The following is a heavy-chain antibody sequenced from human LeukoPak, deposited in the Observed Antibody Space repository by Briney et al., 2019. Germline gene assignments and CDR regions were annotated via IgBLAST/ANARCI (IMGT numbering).Heavy chain of an antibody. D-gene: IGHD5-24*01. CDR1: GGTFSSYA. J-gene: IGHJ5*02. CDR3: ARGVVEKHNWFDP. Sequence: ASVKVSCKASGGTFSSYAISWVRQAPGQGLERMGGIIPIFGTANYAQKFQGRVTITADESTSTAYMELSSLRSEDTAVYYCARGVVEKHNWFDPWGQGTLVTVSS. CDR2: IIPIFGTA. V-gene: IGHV1-69*13.